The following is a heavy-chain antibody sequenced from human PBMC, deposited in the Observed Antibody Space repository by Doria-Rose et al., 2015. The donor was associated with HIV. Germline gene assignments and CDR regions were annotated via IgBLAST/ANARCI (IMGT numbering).Heavy chain of an antibody. J-gene: IGHJ6*03. D-gene: IGHD2-15*01. V-gene: IGHV3-15*07. Sequence: GKGLEWVGRIKSVTDGGTTDYAAPVKGRFIISRDNSEHKLYLQMNSLKTEDTAVYYCTTGFCSGGSCYYYYYMDVWGKGTTVTVSS. CDR2: IKSVTDGGTT. CDR3: TTGFCSGGSCYYYYYMDV.